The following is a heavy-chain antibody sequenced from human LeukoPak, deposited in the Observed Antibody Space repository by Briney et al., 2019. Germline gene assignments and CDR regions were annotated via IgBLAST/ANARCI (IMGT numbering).Heavy chain of an antibody. D-gene: IGHD3-9*01. Sequence: GGSLRLSCAASGFTFSDYYMSWIRQAPGEGLEWVSYISSSSSYTNYADSVKGRFTISRDNAKNSLYLQMNSLRAEDTAVYYCARPLRDILTGYYFDYWGQGTLVTVSS. CDR2: ISSSSSYT. V-gene: IGHV3-11*06. J-gene: IGHJ4*02. CDR3: ARPLRDILTGYYFDY. CDR1: GFTFSDYY.